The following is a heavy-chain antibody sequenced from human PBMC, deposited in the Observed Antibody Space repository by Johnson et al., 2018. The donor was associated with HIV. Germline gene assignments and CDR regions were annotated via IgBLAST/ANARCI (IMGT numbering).Heavy chain of an antibody. J-gene: IGHJ3*02. Sequence: QVQLVESGGGLVQPGGSLRLSCAASGFTFSSYGMHWVRQAPGKGLVWVAFIRYDGSNKYYADSVKGRFTIPRDNSKNTLYFQMTSLPSDATAVHYCAKDLGGSKTDEWGTDYYEFWNSYPVQDPRVVVGTFDIWGHGTMVTVSS. V-gene: IGHV3-30*02. CDR1: GFTFSSYG. CDR3: AKDLGGSKTDEWGTDYYEFWNSYPVQDPRVVVGTFDI. CDR2: IRYDGSNK. D-gene: IGHD3-3*01.